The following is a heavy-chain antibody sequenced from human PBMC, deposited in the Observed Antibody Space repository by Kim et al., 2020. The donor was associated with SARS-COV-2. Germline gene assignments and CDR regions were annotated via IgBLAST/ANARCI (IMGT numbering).Heavy chain of an antibody. V-gene: IGHV3-30*04. CDR1: GFTFSSYA. Sequence: GGSLRLSCAASGFTFSSYAMHWVRQAPGKGLEWVAVISYDGSNKYYADSVKGRFTISRDNSKNTLYLQMNSLRAEDTAVYYCARESGDSWGQGTLVTVSS. CDR3: ARESGDS. CDR2: ISYDGSNK. J-gene: IGHJ5*02. D-gene: IGHD2-21*01.